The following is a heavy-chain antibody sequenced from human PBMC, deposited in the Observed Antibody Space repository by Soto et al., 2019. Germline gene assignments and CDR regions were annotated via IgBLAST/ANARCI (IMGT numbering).Heavy chain of an antibody. Sequence: SETLSLTCAVYGGSFSGYYWSWIRQPPGKGLEWIGEINHSGSTNYNPSLKSRVTISVDTSKNQFSLKLSSVTAADTAVYYCARMIDIVVVVAATPRVYYFDYWGQGTLVTVSS. CDR2: INHSGST. V-gene: IGHV4-34*01. D-gene: IGHD2-15*01. CDR3: ARMIDIVVVVAATPRVYYFDY. J-gene: IGHJ4*02. CDR1: GGSFSGYY.